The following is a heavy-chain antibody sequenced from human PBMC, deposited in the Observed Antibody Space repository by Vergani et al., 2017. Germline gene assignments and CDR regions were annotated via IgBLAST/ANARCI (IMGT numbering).Heavy chain of an antibody. V-gene: IGHV3-48*01. J-gene: IGHJ3*01. Sequence: LQLLESGGGVVQPGGSLRLSCVVSGFDFSSYIMNWVRQAPGKGLEWVSFVSTDAKSQSYAESVKGRFTISRDSAKNSLYLQMDSLRAEDTAVYYCARGYSSTSGCAFDFWGQGTKVTVSS. CDR3: ARGYSSTSGCAFDF. CDR2: VSTDAKSQ. CDR1: GFDFSSYI. D-gene: IGHD2-2*01.